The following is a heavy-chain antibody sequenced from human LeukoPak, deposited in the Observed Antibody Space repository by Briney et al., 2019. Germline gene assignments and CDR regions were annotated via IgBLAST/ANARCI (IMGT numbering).Heavy chain of an antibody. Sequence: LPGASLRLSCAASGLIFRNYAMTWVRQAPGKGLEWVSAISGSDGSTYYADSVKGRFSISRDNSKNTLYLQMNTLRAEDTAVYYCSRGSAIVIIPAAFSWFDPWGQGTQVTVSS. V-gene: IGHV3-23*01. CDR1: GLIFRNYA. J-gene: IGHJ5*02. D-gene: IGHD2-2*01. CDR3: SRGSAIVIIPAAFSWFDP. CDR2: ISGSDGST.